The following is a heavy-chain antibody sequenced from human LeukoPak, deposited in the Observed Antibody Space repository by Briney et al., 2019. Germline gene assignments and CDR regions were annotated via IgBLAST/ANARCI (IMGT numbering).Heavy chain of an antibody. J-gene: IGHJ5*02. CDR2: IYYSGST. D-gene: IGHD3-10*01. V-gene: IGHV4-39*07. CDR1: GGSISSSSYY. Sequence: PSETLSLTCTVSGGSISSSSYYWGWIRQPPGKGLEWIGSIYYSGSTNYNPSLKSRVTISVDTSKDQFSLKLSSVTAADTAVYYCARERNMVRGVINPWGQGTLVTVSS. CDR3: ARERNMVRGVINP.